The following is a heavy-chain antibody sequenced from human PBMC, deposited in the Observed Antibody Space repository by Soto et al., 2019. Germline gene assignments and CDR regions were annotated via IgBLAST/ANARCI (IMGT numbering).Heavy chain of an antibody. V-gene: IGHV1-3*01. CDR1: GYSFTSYT. CDR2: VNAGNGDT. CDR3: ARDPADX. Sequence: ASVKGSCKASGYSFTSYTLHWVRQAPGQRLEWMGWVNAGNGDTKYSRNFQGRVTISRDTSASTAYMEVSSLRSEDTAVYYCARDPADXWGQGTLVTVSS. J-gene: IGHJ4*02.